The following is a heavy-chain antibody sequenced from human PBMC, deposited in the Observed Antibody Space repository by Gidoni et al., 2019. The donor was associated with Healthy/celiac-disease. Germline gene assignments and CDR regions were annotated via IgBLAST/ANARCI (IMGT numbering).Heavy chain of an antibody. CDR1: GSTFTSYY. V-gene: IGHV1-46*01. J-gene: IGHJ6*03. CDR2: INPRGGST. CDR3: ARESGSGSYYKSGDYYYYMDV. D-gene: IGHD3-10*01. Sequence: QVQLVQSGAEVKKPGASVTVSCKASGSTFTSYYMHWVRQARGQGLEWMGIINPRGGSTSYAQKIQGRVTMTRDTSTSTVYMELSSLRSEDTAVYYCARESGSGSYYKSGDYYYYMDVWGKGTTVTVSS.